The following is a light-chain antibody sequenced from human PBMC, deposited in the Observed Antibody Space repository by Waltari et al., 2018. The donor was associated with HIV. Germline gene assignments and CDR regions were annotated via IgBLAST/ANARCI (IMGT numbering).Light chain of an antibody. CDR3: CSCPRSGIRYV. CDR1: SSNVGSDAL. CDR2: EVT. J-gene: IGLJ1*01. V-gene: IGLV2-23*02. Sequence: QSALTQPASVSGSPGQSITISCTGTSSNVGSDALVSWYQQPPGEAPKLIIYEVTKRPSGVSNRFSGSKSGNTASLTISGLQAEDEADYYCCSCPRSGIRYVFGTGTKVTVL.